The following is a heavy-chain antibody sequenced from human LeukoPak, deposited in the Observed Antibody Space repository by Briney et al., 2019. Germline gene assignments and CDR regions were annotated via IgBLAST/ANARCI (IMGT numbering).Heavy chain of an antibody. CDR1: GFTFSSYA. CDR3: AKGVYSNYPHYYYMDV. D-gene: IGHD4-11*01. CDR2: ISGSGGST. J-gene: IGHJ6*03. Sequence: GGSLRLSCAASGFTFSSYAMSWVRQAPGKGLEWVSAISGSGGSTYYADSVKGRFTISRDNSKNTLYLQMNSLRAEDTAVYYCAKGVYSNYPHYYYMDVWGKGTTVTVSS. V-gene: IGHV3-23*01.